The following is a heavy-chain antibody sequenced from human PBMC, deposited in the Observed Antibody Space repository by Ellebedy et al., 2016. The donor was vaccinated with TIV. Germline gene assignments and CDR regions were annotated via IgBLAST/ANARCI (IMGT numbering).Heavy chain of an antibody. Sequence: SETLSLTXTVSGGSISSYYWSWIRQPPGKGLEWIGSIYYSGSTYYNPSLKSRVTISVDTSKNQFSLKLSSVTAADTAVYYCASTKQQLVGFSYYYYGMDVWGQGTTVTVSS. J-gene: IGHJ6*02. CDR3: ASTKQQLVGFSYYYYGMDV. D-gene: IGHD6-13*01. CDR1: GGSISSYY. V-gene: IGHV4-59*12. CDR2: IYYSGST.